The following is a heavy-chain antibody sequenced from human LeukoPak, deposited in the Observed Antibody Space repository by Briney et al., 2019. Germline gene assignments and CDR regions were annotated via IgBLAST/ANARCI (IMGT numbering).Heavy chain of an antibody. CDR3: VKGKDYYMDV. V-gene: IGHV3-30*02. J-gene: IGHJ6*03. CDR1: GFTFRDYG. Sequence: GGSLRLSCGASGFTFRDYGMDWVRQAPGKGLEWVAFIRYDGSDKYYGDSVKGRFTISRDNSKNTLFLEMNSLRGEDSGVYYCVKGKDYYMDVWGKGTTVTISS. CDR2: IRYDGSDK.